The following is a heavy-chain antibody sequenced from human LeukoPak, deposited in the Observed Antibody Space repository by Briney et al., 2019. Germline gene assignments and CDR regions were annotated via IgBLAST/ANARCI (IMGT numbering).Heavy chain of an antibody. V-gene: IGHV1-18*01. Sequence: GASVKVSCKASGYSFISYGITWVRQAPGQGLEWLGWISGHNGNTNYAQKVQGRVTMTTDRFTSTAYLQWSSLKASDTGIYYCARRPRGNYLFHYWGQGTLVTVSS. J-gene: IGHJ4*02. CDR2: ISGHNGNT. CDR1: GYSFISYG. D-gene: IGHD1-26*01. CDR3: ARRPRGNYLFHY.